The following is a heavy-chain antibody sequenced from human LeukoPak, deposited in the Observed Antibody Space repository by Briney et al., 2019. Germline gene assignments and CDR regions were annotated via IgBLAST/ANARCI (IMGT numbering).Heavy chain of an antibody. Sequence: GGSLRLSCAASEFIFSANYMNWIRQAPGKGLEWVSYISSSGSTTYYADSVKGRFTISRDNAKNSLYLQMNSLRAEDTAVYYCARGAMSYASRRLPFYWGQGTLVTVSS. D-gene: IGHD3-16*01. CDR1: EFIFSANY. V-gene: IGHV3-11*04. CDR3: ARGAMSYASRRLPFY. CDR2: ISSSGSTT. J-gene: IGHJ4*02.